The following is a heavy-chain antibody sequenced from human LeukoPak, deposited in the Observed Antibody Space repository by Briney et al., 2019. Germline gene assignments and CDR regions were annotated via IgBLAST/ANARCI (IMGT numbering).Heavy chain of an antibody. CDR2: VDPEDGET. CDR3: ATGDDSLGLDP. CDR1: GYTFTDYY. Sequence: ASVKISCKVSGYTFTDYYMRWVQQAPGKGLEWMGLVDPEDGETIYAEKFQGRVTITADTSTDTAYMELSSLRSEDTAVYYWATGDDSLGLDPWRQGTLVTVSS. D-gene: IGHD3-22*01. V-gene: IGHV1-69-2*01. J-gene: IGHJ5*02.